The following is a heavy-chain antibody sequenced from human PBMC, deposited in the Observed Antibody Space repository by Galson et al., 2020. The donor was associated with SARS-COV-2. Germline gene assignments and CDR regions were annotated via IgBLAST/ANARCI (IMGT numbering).Heavy chain of an antibody. V-gene: IGHV3-30-3*01. D-gene: IGHD6-6*01. CDR2: ISYDGSNK. CDR1: GFTFSSYA. Sequence: GSLRLSCAASGFTFSSYAMHWVRQAPGKGLEWVAVISYDGSNKYYADSVKGRFTISRDNSKNTLYLQMNSLRVEDTAVYYCAREPGLYSSSSGPNPSGFDYWGQGTLVTVSS. J-gene: IGHJ4*02. CDR3: AREPGLYSSSSGPNPSGFDY.